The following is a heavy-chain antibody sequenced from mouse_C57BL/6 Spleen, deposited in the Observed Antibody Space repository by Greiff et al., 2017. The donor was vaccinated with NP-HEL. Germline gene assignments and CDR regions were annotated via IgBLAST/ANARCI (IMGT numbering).Heavy chain of an antibody. CDR3: AREDLSEDY. J-gene: IGHJ2*01. Sequence: QVQLQQSGAELARPGASVKLSCKASGYTFTSYGISWVKQTPGQGLEWIGEIYPRSGNTYYNEKFKGKAILTADKSSSTAYMELRSLTSEDASVYFCAREDLSEDYWGQGTTLTVSS. CDR1: GYTFTSYG. CDR2: IYPRSGNT. V-gene: IGHV1-81*01.